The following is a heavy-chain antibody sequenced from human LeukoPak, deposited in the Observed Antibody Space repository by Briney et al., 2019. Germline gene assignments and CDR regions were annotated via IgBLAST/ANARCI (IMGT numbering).Heavy chain of an antibody. J-gene: IGHJ4*02. CDR1: GFTFGSYG. V-gene: IGHV3-74*01. CDR3: ARVPSGWYDFDY. Sequence: GGSLRLSCAASGFTFGSYGMHWVRQAPGKGLVWVSRINSDGSSTSYADSVKGRFTISRDNAKNTLYLRMNSLRAEDTAVYYCARVPSGWYDFDYWGQGTLVTVSS. CDR2: INSDGSST. D-gene: IGHD6-19*01.